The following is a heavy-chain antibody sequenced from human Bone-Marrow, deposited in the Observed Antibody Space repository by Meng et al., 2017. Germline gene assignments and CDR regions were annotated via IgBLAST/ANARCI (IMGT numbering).Heavy chain of an antibody. J-gene: IGHJ4*02. CDR1: GFTFSDHY. CDR2: IRKKVNSYTT. V-gene: IGHV3-72*01. D-gene: IGHD3-22*01. Sequence: GESLKISCVASGFTFSDHYMDWVRQAPGKGLEWVGRIRKKVNSYTTEYAASVKGRFTISRDDSKNSLYLQMNSLKTDDTAVYFCVRDVRYDSSGYYDYWGQGTLVTVSS. CDR3: VRDVRYDSSGYYDY.